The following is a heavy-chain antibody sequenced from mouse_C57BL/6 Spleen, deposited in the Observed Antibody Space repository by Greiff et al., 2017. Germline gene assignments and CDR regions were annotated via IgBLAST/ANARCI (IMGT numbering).Heavy chain of an antibody. Sequence: EVQLVESGPGLVKPSQSLSLTCSVTGYSITSGYYWNWIRQFPGNKLEWMGYISYDGSNNYNPSLKNRISITRDTSKNQFFLKLNSVTTEDTATYYCARGDSNYAFDYWGQGTTLTVSS. CDR2: ISYDGSN. CDR3: ARGDSNYAFDY. D-gene: IGHD2-5*01. J-gene: IGHJ2*01. CDR1: GYSITSGYY. V-gene: IGHV3-6*01.